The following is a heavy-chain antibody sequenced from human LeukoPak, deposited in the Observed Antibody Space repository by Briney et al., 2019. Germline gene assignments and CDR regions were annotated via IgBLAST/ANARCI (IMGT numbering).Heavy chain of an antibody. CDR2: IYHSGST. D-gene: IGHD3-22*01. CDR3: ARQRIIMSRADAFDI. Sequence: GSLRLSCAASGFTVSSNYMSWVRQAPGKGLEWIGYIYHSGSTYYNPSLKSRVTISVDRSKNQFSLKLSSVTAADTAVYYCARQRIIMSRADAFDIWGQGTMVTVSS. CDR1: GFTVSSNY. V-gene: IGHV4-4*02. J-gene: IGHJ3*02.